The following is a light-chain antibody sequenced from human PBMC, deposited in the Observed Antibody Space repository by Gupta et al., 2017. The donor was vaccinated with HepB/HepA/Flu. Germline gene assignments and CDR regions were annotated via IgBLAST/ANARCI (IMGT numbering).Light chain of an antibody. Sequence: VVLTQSPPSLPVTHGQPASISCPSSQSLVYSDGNTYLNWFQQRPGQSPRRLIYKVSNRESGVPERFSGSGSGTDFTLNISRLQAEDFGVDYCMQGKYPPLTFGEGTRVEIK. CDR1: QSLVYSDGNTY. CDR3: MQGKYPPLT. V-gene: IGKV2-30*01. CDR2: KVS. J-gene: IGKJ4*02.